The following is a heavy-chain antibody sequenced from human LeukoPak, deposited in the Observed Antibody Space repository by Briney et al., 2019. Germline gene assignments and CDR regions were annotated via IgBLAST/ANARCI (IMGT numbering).Heavy chain of an antibody. CDR2: IYTSGST. J-gene: IGHJ3*02. CDR1: GYSMSSGYY. CDR3: ARGPPTILDDSSGYGI. Sequence: PSETLSLTCTVSGYSMSSGYYWGWIRQPAGKGLEWIGRIYTSGSTNYNPSLKSRVTMSVDTSKNQFSLKLSSVTAADTAVYYCARGPPTILDDSSGYGIWGQGTMVTVSS. V-gene: IGHV4-4*07. D-gene: IGHD3-22*01.